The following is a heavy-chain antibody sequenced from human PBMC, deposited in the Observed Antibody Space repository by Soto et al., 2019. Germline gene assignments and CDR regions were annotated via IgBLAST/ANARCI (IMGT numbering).Heavy chain of an antibody. CDR1: GGSISSYY. CDR2: IYYSGST. D-gene: IGHD4-17*01. Sequence: QVQLQESGPGLVKPSETLSLTCTVSGGSISSYYWSWIRQPPGKGLEWIGYIYYSGSTNYNPSLKRRVTISVDTSKNQFSLELSSVTAADTAVYYCARGGEPTVTTSPYNWFDPWGQGTLVTVSS. V-gene: IGHV4-59*01. CDR3: ARGGEPTVTTSPYNWFDP. J-gene: IGHJ5*02.